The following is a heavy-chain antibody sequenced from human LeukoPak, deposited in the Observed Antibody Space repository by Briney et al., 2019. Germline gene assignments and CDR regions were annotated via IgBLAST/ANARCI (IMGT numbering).Heavy chain of an antibody. J-gene: IGHJ4*02. CDR1: GYTFTSYG. CDR3: ARVQSYSGSYLANLHFDY. Sequence: ASVKVSCKASGYTFTSYGISWVRQAPGQGLEWMGWISAYNGNTNYAQKLQGRVTMTTDTSTSTAYMELRSLRSDDTAVYYCARVQSYSGSYLANLHFDYWGQGTLVTVSS. V-gene: IGHV1-18*01. CDR2: ISAYNGNT. D-gene: IGHD1-26*01.